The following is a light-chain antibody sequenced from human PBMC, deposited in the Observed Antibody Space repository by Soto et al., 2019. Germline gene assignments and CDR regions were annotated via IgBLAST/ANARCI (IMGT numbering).Light chain of an antibody. V-gene: IGKV1-39*01. Sequence: DIQMTQSPSSLSASIGDRVTISCRASQDIGAYVNWYQHKQGKAPRVLMYAASNLKSGVPPRFSGSGVGRDFPLTISDLHPEDFATYYCQHSYSTRTFGQGTKVERK. J-gene: IGKJ1*01. CDR1: QDIGAY. CDR2: AAS. CDR3: QHSYSTRT.